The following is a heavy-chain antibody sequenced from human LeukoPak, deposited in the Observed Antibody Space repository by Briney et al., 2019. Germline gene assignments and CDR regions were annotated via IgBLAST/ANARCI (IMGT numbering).Heavy chain of an antibody. J-gene: IGHJ4*02. D-gene: IGHD6-19*01. Sequence: GGSLRLSCAASGFTFSNYYMDWVRQAPGKGLVWVSRINGDGSSTGYADSVKGRFTISRDNSKNTLYLQMNSLRAEDTAVYYCARDSGWYSGPYYFDYWGQGTLVTVSS. CDR3: ARDSGWYSGPYYFDY. CDR2: INGDGSST. CDR1: GFTFSNYY. V-gene: IGHV3-74*01.